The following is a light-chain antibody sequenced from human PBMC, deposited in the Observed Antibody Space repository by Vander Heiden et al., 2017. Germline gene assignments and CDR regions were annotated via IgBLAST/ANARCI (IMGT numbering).Light chain of an antibody. J-gene: IGKJ2*02. CDR2: DAS. CDR1: QDISNY. CDR3: QQDDNLPCT. V-gene: IGKV1-33*01. Sequence: DIQMTQSPSSLSASVGDRVTITCQASQDISNYLNWYQQKPGKAPKLLIYDASNLETRVPSRLSGSGPGTDFTFTIRILHPEDVATYYCQQDDNLPCTFGQGTKLEIK.